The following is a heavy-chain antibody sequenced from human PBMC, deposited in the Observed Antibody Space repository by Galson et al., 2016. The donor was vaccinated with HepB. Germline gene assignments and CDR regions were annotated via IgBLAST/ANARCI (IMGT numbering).Heavy chain of an antibody. V-gene: IGHV4-59*01. CDR1: GDSISRYY. Sequence: ATLSLTCNVSGDSISRYYWSWIRQPPGKGLEWIGYIYYSGSTNSTPSLKSRVTLSVETSKNQFSLKLTSVTAADPAVYYCARGGVDAFDIWGQGTLVTVSS. CDR2: IYYSGST. D-gene: IGHD3-16*01. J-gene: IGHJ3*02. CDR3: ARGGVDAFDI.